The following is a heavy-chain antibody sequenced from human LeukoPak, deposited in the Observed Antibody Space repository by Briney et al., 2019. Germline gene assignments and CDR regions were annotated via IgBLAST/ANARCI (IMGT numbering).Heavy chain of an antibody. Sequence: SVKVSCKASGGTFSSYAISWVRQAPGQGLEWMGGITPIFGTANYAQKFQGRVTITADESTSTAYMELSSLRSEDTAVYYCARQHCGGDCYSSLGYFDYWGQGTLVTVSS. CDR2: ITPIFGTA. J-gene: IGHJ4*02. CDR3: ARQHCGGDCYSSLGYFDY. D-gene: IGHD2-21*02. CDR1: GGTFSSYA. V-gene: IGHV1-69*13.